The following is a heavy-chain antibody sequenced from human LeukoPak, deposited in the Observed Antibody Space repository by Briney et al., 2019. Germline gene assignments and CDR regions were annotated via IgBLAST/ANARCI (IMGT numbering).Heavy chain of an antibody. J-gene: IGHJ6*03. CDR1: GYTFTTYG. V-gene: IGHV1-18*01. CDR2: ISAYNGNT. CDR3: ARRKEQLVPNSYYYYYMDV. Sequence: ASVKVSCKASGYTFTTYGINWVRQAPGQGLEWMGWISAYNGNTNYAQKLQGRVTMTTDTSTSTAYMELRSLRSDDTAVYYCARRKEQLVPNSYYYYYMDVWGKGTTVTVSS. D-gene: IGHD6-13*01.